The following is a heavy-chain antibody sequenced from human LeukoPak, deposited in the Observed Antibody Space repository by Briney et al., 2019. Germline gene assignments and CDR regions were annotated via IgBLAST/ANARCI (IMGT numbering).Heavy chain of an antibody. D-gene: IGHD3-10*01. V-gene: IGHV3-30*02. Sequence: GGSLRLSCAASGFTMSSYDMTWVRQAQGKGLEGVAFIQYDENNKYYADSVKGRFTISRDTSKNTLYLQMNSLRAEDTAVYYCAKLLRFGELLATDYWGQGTLVTVSS. CDR3: AKLLRFGELLATDY. J-gene: IGHJ4*02. CDR2: IQYDENNK. CDR1: GFTMSSYD.